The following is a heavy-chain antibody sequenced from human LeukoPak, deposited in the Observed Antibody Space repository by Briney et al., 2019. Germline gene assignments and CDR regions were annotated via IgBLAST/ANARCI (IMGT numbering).Heavy chain of an antibody. CDR2: TIPIFGTA. CDR1: GGTFSSYA. D-gene: IGHD2-2*01. V-gene: IGHV1-69*06. J-gene: IGHJ4*02. CDR3: ARDGWGYCSSTSCYPFDY. Sequence: SVKVSCKASGGTFSSYAINWVRQAPGQGLEWMGRTIPIFGTANYAQKFQGRVTITADKSTSTAYMELSSLRSEDTAVYYCARDGWGYCSSTSCYPFDYWGQGTLVTISS.